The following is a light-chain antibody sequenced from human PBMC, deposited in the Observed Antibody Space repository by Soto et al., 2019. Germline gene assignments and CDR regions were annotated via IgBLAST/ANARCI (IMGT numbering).Light chain of an antibody. V-gene: IGLV1-51*01. Sequence: QSVLTQPPSVSAAPEQKVTISCSGGSSNIGNNFISWYQQLPGTAPKLLIYNNNKRPSGIPDRFSGSKSGTSATLGITGLQTGDEADYYCGTWDSSLSVWVFGGGTKLTVL. CDR2: NNN. CDR3: GTWDSSLSVWV. CDR1: SSNIGNNF. J-gene: IGLJ3*02.